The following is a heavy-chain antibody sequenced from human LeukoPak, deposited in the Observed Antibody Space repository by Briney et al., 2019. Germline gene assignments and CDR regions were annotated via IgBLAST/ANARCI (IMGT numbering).Heavy chain of an antibody. D-gene: IGHD4-11*01. Sequence: GGGLRLSCAGSGFTFSTYAMSWVGQAPGRGRVGVSRISNDATSTSYADSVKGRFTTYRDNARNTLYLQMNSLRGEDTAVYYCARDGQGLHYWGQGALVTVSS. CDR3: ARDGQGLHY. J-gene: IGHJ4*02. V-gene: IGHV3-74*01. CDR1: GFTFSTYA. CDR2: ISNDATST.